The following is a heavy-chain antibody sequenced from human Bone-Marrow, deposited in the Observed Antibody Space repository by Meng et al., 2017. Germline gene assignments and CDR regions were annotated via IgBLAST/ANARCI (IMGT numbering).Heavy chain of an antibody. Sequence: ASVKVSCKASGYTFTGYYMHWVRQAPGQGLEWMGRINPNSGGTNYAQKFQGRVTMTRDTSISTAYMERSRLRSDDTAVYYCTRKIAAATDLDYWGQGTLVTVSS. V-gene: IGHV1-2*06. J-gene: IGHJ4*02. CDR1: GYTFTGYY. CDR3: TRKIAAATDLDY. CDR2: INPNSGGT. D-gene: IGHD6-13*01.